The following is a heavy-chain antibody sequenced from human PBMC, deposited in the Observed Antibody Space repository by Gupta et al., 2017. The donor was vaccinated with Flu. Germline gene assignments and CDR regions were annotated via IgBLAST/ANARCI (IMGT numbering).Heavy chain of an antibody. J-gene: IGHJ4*02. CDR3: ARGHGDN. V-gene: IGHV3-48*03. Sequence: EVLLVESGGGLVQPGGSLRLYCTASGFDFSRYEMSWVRQAPGRGLEWVAFISSSAVTYYTDPVRGRFTISRDNANNLLYLQMSSLRAEDTAVYYCARGHGDNWGQGTQVTVSS. CDR2: ISSSAVT. CDR1: GFDFSRYE.